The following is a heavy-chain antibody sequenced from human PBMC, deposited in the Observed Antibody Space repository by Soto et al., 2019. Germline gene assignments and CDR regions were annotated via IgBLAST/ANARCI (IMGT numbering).Heavy chain of an antibody. J-gene: IGHJ6*02. V-gene: IGHV3-48*02. CDR1: GFTFSSYS. Sequence: GGSLRLSCAASGFTFSSYSMNWVRQAPGKGLEWVSYMSSSSTTKWYADSVKGRFSISRDSAKNSLYLQMNSLRDEDTAVYYCARAISAAGLLYYYAMDVWGQGTTVPASS. CDR3: ARAISAAGLLYYYAMDV. D-gene: IGHD6-13*01. CDR2: MSSSSTTK.